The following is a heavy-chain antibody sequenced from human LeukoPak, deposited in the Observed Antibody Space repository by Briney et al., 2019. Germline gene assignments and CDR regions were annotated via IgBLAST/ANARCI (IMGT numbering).Heavy chain of an antibody. V-gene: IGHV3-23*01. Sequence: PGGSLRLSCAASGFTFSSYAMSWVRQAPGKGLEWVSAISGSGGSTYYADSVKGRFTISRDNSKNTLYLQMNSLRAEDTAVYYCARDENYYGSGRGAFDIWGQGTMVTVSS. CDR3: ARDENYYGSGRGAFDI. CDR1: GFTFSSYA. J-gene: IGHJ3*02. CDR2: ISGSGGST. D-gene: IGHD3-10*01.